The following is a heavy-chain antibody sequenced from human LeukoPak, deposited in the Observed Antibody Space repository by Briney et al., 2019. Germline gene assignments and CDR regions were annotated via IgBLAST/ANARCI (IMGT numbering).Heavy chain of an antibody. CDR2: INRDGSKK. CDR1: GFTFSSYW. V-gene: IGHV3-7*01. D-gene: IGHD3-10*01. J-gene: IGHJ4*02. Sequence: RGSLRLSCAASGFTFSSYWMNWVRQAPGKGLEWVANINRDGSKKYYVDSVKGRFTISRDNAKNSLYLQMNSLRAEDAAVYYCVREIFGLDYSGQGTLVTVSS. CDR3: VREIFGLDY.